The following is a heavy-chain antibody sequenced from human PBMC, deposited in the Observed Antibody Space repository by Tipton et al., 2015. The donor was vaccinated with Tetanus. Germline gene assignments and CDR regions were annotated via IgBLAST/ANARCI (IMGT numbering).Heavy chain of an antibody. Sequence: TLSLTCDVSGASISSAAWTWIRQPSGKGLEWIGNIYSSGSANYNPPLRSRVTISVAASKDRFSLKMISVTPADTAVYYCAGSQSWFAFDIWGQGTIVTVSS. CDR3: AGSQSWFAFDI. V-gene: IGHV4-59*13. CDR2: IYSSGSA. D-gene: IGHD3-10*01. CDR1: GASISSAA. J-gene: IGHJ3*02.